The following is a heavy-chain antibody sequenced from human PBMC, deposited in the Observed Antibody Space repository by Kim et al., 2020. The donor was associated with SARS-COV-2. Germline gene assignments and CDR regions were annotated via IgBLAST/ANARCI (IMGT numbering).Heavy chain of an antibody. CDR3: ARDMRLEYSSSSGGMDV. Sequence: GGSLRLSCAASGFTFSSYDMHWVRQATGKGLEWVSAIGTAGDTYYPGSVKGRFTISRENAKNSLYLQMNSLRAGDTAVYYCARDMRLEYSSSSGGMDVWGQGTTVTVSS. CDR1: GFTFSSYD. V-gene: IGHV3-13*04. J-gene: IGHJ6*02. CDR2: IGTAGDT. D-gene: IGHD6-6*01.